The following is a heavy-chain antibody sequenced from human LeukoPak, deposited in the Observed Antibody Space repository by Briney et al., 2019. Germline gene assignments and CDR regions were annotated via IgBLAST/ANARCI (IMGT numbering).Heavy chain of an antibody. CDR3: AREVSSGWPFPFDY. J-gene: IGHJ4*02. CDR1: GGTFSSYA. Sequence: SVKVSCKASGGTFSSYAIRWVRQAPGQGLEWMGRIIPIFGTANYAQKFQGRVTITTDESTSTAYMELSSLRSEDTAVYYCAREVSSGWPFPFDYWGQGTLVTVSS. D-gene: IGHD6-19*01. CDR2: IIPIFGTA. V-gene: IGHV1-69*05.